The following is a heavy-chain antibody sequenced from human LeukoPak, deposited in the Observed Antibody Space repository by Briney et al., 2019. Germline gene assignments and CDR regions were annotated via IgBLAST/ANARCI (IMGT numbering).Heavy chain of an antibody. Sequence: GGSLRLSCAASGYTFRDYSVNWVGQVPGKELEWVSSICSTGTYIYYADSVKGRFTISRDNAKNSLFLQMNSLRDGDTAVYYCVSGNDPDYLWTTYRLDAFDIWGQGTMVIVSS. CDR1: GYTFRDYS. D-gene: IGHD3-16*02. J-gene: IGHJ3*02. CDR3: VSGNDPDYLWTTYRLDAFDI. CDR2: ICSTGTYI. V-gene: IGHV3-21*01.